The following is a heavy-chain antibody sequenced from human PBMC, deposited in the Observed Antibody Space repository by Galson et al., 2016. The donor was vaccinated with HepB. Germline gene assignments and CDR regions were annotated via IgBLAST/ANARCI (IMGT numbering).Heavy chain of an antibody. CDR3: AREEHYYDSTGYARSSDQ. D-gene: IGHD3-22*01. J-gene: IGHJ4*02. CDR1: GGSFSGYY. CDR2: INHSGST. V-gene: IGHV4-34*01. Sequence: ETLSLTCAAYGGSFSGYYWSWICQPPGKGLEWIGEINHSGSTNYNPSLKSRATISVDTSKNQCSLKLNSVTAADTAIYYCAREEHYYDSTGYARSSDQWGQGILVTVSS.